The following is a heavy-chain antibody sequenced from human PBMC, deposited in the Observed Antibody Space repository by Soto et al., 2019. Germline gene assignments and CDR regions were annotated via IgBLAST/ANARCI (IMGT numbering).Heavy chain of an antibody. CDR1: GGSVSSGSYY. CDR2: IYYSGST. D-gene: IGHD3-16*01. Sequence: SETLSLTCIVSGGSVSSGSYYWGWIRQPPGKGLEWIGYIYYSGSTNYNPSLKSRVTISVDTSKNQFSLKLSSVTAADTAVYYCARGGGYYYYYYMDVWGKGTTVTVSS. CDR3: ARGGGYYYYYYMDV. V-gene: IGHV4-61*01. J-gene: IGHJ6*03.